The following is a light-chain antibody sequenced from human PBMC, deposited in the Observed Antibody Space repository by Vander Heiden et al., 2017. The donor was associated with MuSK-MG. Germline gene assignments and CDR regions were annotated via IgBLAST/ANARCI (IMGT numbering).Light chain of an antibody. CDR1: SRRISY. CDR2: HEM. CDR3: NYRDSRDNPQWV. J-gene: IGLJ3*02. Sequence: SSELTQDPAVSVALGQTVRITCQGDSRRISYTSWYQQKPGQAPVLVIYHEMNRPPGIPDRFSGSSSGNTASLTITGAQAEDEAVYYCNYRDSRDNPQWVFGGGTRLTVL. V-gene: IGLV3-19*01.